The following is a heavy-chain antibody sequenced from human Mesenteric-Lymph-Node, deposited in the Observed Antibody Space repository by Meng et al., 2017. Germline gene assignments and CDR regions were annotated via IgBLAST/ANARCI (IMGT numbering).Heavy chain of an antibody. CDR3: ARDYGGNSDY. J-gene: IGHJ4*02. CDR1: GFIFSENT. CDR2: IWHDGGNK. D-gene: IGHD4-23*01. Sequence: GESLKISCAASGFIFSENTMHWVRQAPGKGLEWVAVIWHDGGNKYYVDSVKGRFTISRDNSKNTVDLQMNSLRAEDTAVYYCARDYGGNSDYWGQGTLVTVSS. V-gene: IGHV3-33*01.